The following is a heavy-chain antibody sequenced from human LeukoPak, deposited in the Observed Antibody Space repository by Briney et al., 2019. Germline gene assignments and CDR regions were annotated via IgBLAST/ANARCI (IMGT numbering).Heavy chain of an antibody. Sequence: GGSLRLSCAASGFTFSSYWMSWVRQAPGKGLEWVANIKQDGSEKYYVDSVKGRFTISRDNAKNSLYLQMNSLRAEDTAVYYCARRRGYYDSSGYYGYWGQGTLVTVSS. CDR1: GFTFSSYW. J-gene: IGHJ4*02. V-gene: IGHV3-7*01. CDR3: ARRRGYYDSSGYYGY. D-gene: IGHD3-22*01. CDR2: IKQDGSEK.